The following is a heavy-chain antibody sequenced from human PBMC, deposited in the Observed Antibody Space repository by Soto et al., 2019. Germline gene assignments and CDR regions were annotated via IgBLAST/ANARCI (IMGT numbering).Heavy chain of an antibody. CDR1: GYSFTNYW. D-gene: IGHD2-15*01. V-gene: IGHV5-10-1*01. Sequence: GESLKISCNGSGYSFTNYWIHWVRQMAGKGLEWMGRIDPDDSYTNYSPSFQGHVTISVDKSISTAYLQWSSLQASDTAIYYCARLPPPTYCSGSTCSGYWGQGTLVTVYS. CDR3: ARLPPPTYCSGSTCSGY. J-gene: IGHJ4*02. CDR2: IDPDDSYT.